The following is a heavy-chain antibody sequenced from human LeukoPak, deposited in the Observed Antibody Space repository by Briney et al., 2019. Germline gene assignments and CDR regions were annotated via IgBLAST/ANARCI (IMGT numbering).Heavy chain of an antibody. CDR2: MSSDGNKK. V-gene: IGHV3-30-3*01. Sequence: GGSLRLSCAAPGFTFNSYTMHWVRQAPGEGLEWVAVMSSDGNKKFYAEYVKGRFTISRDNSENTLYLEMNSLRGEDTAVYYCARDRCRGGSCYSYSRDGMDVWGQGTTVTVSS. J-gene: IGHJ6*02. CDR3: ARDRCRGGSCYSYSRDGMDV. CDR1: GFTFNSYT. D-gene: IGHD2-15*01.